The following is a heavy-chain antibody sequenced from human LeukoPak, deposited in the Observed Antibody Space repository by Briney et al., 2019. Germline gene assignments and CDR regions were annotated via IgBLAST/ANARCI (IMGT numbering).Heavy chain of an antibody. CDR1: GFTFSNAW. D-gene: IGHD6-13*01. J-gene: IGHJ4*02. V-gene: IGHV3-15*01. CDR3: TTVIAAAGMVDY. Sequence: GGSLRLSCAASGFTFSNAWMSWVRQAPGKGMEWVGRIKSKTDGGTTDYAAPVKGRFTISRDDSKNTLYLQMNRLKTEDTAVYYCTTVIAAAGMVDYWGQGTLVTVSS. CDR2: IKSKTDGGTT.